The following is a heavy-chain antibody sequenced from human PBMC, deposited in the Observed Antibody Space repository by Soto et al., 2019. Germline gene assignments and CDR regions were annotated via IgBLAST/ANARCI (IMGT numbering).Heavy chain of an antibody. J-gene: IGHJ6*02. D-gene: IGHD3-10*01. Sequence: SQTLSLTCAISGDSVSSNNGAWNWIRQSPSRGLEWLGRTYYRSKWYNDYAVSVKSRITIKSYTSKHQFSLQLNSVTPEDTAAYYCARHQELLWFGEYRELTFYYYGTEDWDQETTVNVSS. CDR1: GDSVSSNNGA. V-gene: IGHV6-1*01. CDR3: ARHQELLWFGEYRELTFYYYGTED. CDR2: TYYRSKWYN.